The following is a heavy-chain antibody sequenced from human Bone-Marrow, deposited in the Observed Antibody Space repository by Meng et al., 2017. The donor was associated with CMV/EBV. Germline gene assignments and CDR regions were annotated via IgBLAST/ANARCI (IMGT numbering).Heavy chain of an antibody. CDR1: GFTVSSNY. J-gene: IGHJ6*02. CDR3: ARDHSRSSPYFDYAPDV. V-gene: IGHV3-11*01. Sequence: GESLKISCAASGFTVSSNYMSWVRQAPGKGLEWVSYISNSGYTIRYADSVKGRFTISRDNTNNTLYLQIDSLSAENTAVYYCARDHSRSSPYFDYAPDVWGQGTTVTVSS. D-gene: IGHD6-6*01. CDR2: ISNSGYTI.